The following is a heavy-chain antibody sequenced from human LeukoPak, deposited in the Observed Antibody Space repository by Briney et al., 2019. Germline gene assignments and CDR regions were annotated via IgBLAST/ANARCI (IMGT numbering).Heavy chain of an antibody. CDR1: GFTFSSYG. D-gene: IGHD6-13*01. Sequence: PGGSLRLSCAASGFTFSSYGMHWVRQAPGKGLEWVSVISYDGSNKYYADSVKGRFTISRDNSKNTLYLQMNSLRAEDTAVYYCARVQRRISIAAAGLYYFDYWGQGTLVTVSS. V-gene: IGHV3-30*03. CDR3: ARVQRRISIAAAGLYYFDY. CDR2: ISYDGSNK. J-gene: IGHJ4*02.